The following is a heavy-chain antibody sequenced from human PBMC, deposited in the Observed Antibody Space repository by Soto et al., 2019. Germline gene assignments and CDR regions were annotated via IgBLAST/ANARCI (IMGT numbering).Heavy chain of an antibody. CDR2: ISYDGSNK. CDR3: AKDPWVQSVALDY. J-gene: IGHJ4*02. CDR1: GFTFSSYG. V-gene: IGHV3-30*18. Sequence: QVQLVESGGGVVQPGRSLRLSCAASGFTFSSYGMHWVRQAPGKGLEWVAVISYDGSNKYYADSVKGRFTISRDNSKNTLYLQMNSLRAEDTDVYYCAKDPWVQSVALDYWGQGTLVTVSS. D-gene: IGHD6-19*01.